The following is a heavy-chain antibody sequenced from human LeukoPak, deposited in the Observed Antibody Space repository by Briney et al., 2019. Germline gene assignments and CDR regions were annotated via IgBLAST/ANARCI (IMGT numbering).Heavy chain of an antibody. CDR1: GFTFSDYY. D-gene: IGHD6-13*01. Sequence: GGSLRLSCAASGFTFSDYYMSWIRQAPGKGLEWVSYISSSGSTIYYADSVKGRFTISRDNSKNTLYLQMNSLRAEDTAVYYCAKERVWQQLVRKTYYFDYWGQGTLVTVSS. J-gene: IGHJ4*02. CDR2: ISSSGSTI. CDR3: AKERVWQQLVRKTYYFDY. V-gene: IGHV3-11*01.